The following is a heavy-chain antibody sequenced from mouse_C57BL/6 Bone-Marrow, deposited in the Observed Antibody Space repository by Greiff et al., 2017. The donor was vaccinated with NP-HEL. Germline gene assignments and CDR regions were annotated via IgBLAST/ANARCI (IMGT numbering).Heavy chain of an antibody. CDR2: ISSGGSYT. Sequence: EVKLVESGGDLVKPGGSLKLSCAASGFTFSSYGMSWVRQTPDKRLEWVATISSGGSYTYYPDSVKGRLTISRDNAKNTLYLQMSSLKSEDTAMYYCARRGVVARDYFGDWGQGTTLTVSS. D-gene: IGHD1-1*01. J-gene: IGHJ2*01. CDR3: ARRGVVARDYFGD. CDR1: GFTFSSYG. V-gene: IGHV5-6*02.